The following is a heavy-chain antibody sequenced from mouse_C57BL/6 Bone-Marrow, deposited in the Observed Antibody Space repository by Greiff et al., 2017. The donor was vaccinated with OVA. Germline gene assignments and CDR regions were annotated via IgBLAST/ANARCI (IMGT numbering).Heavy chain of an antibody. D-gene: IGHD1-1*01. CDR2: INPNNGGT. CDR1: GYTFTDYN. J-gene: IGHJ4*01. Sequence: VQLQQSGPELVKPGASVKIPCKASGYTFTDYNMDWVKQSHGKSLEWIGDINPNNGGTIYNQKFKGKATLTVDKSSSTAYMELRSLTSEDTAVYYCASTTTPHYYAMDYWGQGTSVTVSS. CDR3: ASTTTPHYYAMDY. V-gene: IGHV1-18*01.